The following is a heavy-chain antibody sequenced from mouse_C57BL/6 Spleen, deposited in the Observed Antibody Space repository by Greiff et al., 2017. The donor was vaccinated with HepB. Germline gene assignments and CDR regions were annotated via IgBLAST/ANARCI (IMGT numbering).Heavy chain of an antibody. Sequence: QVHVKQSGAELARPGASVKLSCKASGYTFTSYGISWVKQRTGQGLEWIGEIYPRSGNTYYNEKFKGKATLTADKSSSTAYMELRSLTSEDSAVYFCARSYDPRYAMDYWGQGTSVTVSS. J-gene: IGHJ4*01. V-gene: IGHV1-81*01. CDR1: GYTFTSYG. CDR2: IYPRSGNT. CDR3: ARSYDPRYAMDY. D-gene: IGHD2-12*01.